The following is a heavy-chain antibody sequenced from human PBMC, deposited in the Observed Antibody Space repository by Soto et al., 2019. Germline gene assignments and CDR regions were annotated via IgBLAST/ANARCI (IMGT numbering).Heavy chain of an antibody. CDR2: ISAYNGNT. V-gene: IGHV1-18*01. Sequence: ASVKVSCKASGYTFTSYGISWVRQAPGQGLEWMGWISAYNGNTNYAQKLQGRVTMTTDTSTSTAYMELRSLRSDDTAVYYCAREGVVAMADNYYYYGMDVWGQGTTVTVSS. J-gene: IGHJ6*02. D-gene: IGHD2-2*01. CDR3: AREGVVAMADNYYYYGMDV. CDR1: GYTFTSYG.